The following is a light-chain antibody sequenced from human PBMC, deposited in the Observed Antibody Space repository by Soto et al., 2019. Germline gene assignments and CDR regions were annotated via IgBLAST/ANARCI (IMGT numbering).Light chain of an antibody. J-gene: IGLJ2*01. Sequence: QSALTQPASVSGSPGQSITISCTGTSSDVGGYNYVCWYQQHPGKAPKLMIYDVSNRPSGVSKRFSGSKSGNTASLTIAGLQDEDEADYYCSSYTSSSTGVFGAGTKLTVL. CDR2: DVS. CDR1: SSDVGGYNY. V-gene: IGLV2-14*01. CDR3: SSYTSSSTGV.